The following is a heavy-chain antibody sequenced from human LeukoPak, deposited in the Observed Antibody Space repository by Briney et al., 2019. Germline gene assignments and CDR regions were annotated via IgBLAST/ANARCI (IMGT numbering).Heavy chain of an antibody. V-gene: IGHV3-23*01. CDR1: GITFSSYA. Sequence: PGGSLRLSCVVSGITFSSYAMSWVRQAPGKGLDWVSAISASGGSTYYADSVKGRFTISRDNSENMVYLQMNSLKGEDTAIYYCAPNWNLDYWGQGSLVTVSS. J-gene: IGHJ4*02. CDR3: APNWNLDY. CDR2: ISASGGST. D-gene: IGHD1-1*01.